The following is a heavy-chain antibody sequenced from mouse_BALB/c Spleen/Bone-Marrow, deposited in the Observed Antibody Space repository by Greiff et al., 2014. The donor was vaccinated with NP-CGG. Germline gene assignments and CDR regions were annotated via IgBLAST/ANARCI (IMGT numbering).Heavy chain of an antibody. CDR2: IDPANGNT. J-gene: IGHJ3*01. V-gene: IGHV14-3*02. D-gene: IGHD1-1*01. Sequence: EVKLQESGAELVKPGASVKLSCTASGFNIKDTYMHWVKQRPEQGLEWIGRIDPANGNTKYDPKFQGKATITADTSSNTAYLQLSRLTSEDTAVYYGANYYYGSSLFAYWGQGTLVTVSA. CDR1: GFNIKDTY. CDR3: ANYYYGSSLFAY.